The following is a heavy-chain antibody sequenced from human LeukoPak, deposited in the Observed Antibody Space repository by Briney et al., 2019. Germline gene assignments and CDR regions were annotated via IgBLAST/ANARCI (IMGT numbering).Heavy chain of an antibody. J-gene: IGHJ4*02. V-gene: IGHV3-23*01. CDR2: ITGGGGGT. CDR1: GFTFSSYA. CDR3: AKGGNYGGTLTFDY. D-gene: IGHD4-23*01. Sequence: GGSLRLSCAASGFTFSSYAMSWVRHPPGKGLEWVSSITGGGGGTYYADSVKGRFTISRDNSKNTLFLQMSSLRAEDTAVYYCAKGGNYGGTLTFDYWGQGTLVTVSS.